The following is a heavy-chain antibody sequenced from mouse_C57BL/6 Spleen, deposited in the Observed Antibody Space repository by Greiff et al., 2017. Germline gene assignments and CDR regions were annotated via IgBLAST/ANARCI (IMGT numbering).Heavy chain of an antibody. V-gene: IGHV1-72*01. CDR1: GYTFTSYW. CDR3: ARAAHGYYGNYYAMDY. J-gene: IGHJ4*01. Sequence: QVQLKQPGAELVKPGASVKLSCKASGYTFTSYWMHWVKQRPGRGLEWIGRIDPNSGGTKYNEKFKSKATLTVDKPSSTAYMQLSSLTSEDSAVYYCARAAHGYYGNYYAMDYWGQGTSVTVSS. CDR2: IDPNSGGT. D-gene: IGHD2-3*01.